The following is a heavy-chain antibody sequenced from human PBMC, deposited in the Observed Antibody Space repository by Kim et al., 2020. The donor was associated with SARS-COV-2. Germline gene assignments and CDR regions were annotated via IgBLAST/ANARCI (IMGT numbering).Heavy chain of an antibody. D-gene: IGHD6-19*01. J-gene: IGHJ6*02. Sequence: GGSLRLSCAASGFTFSSYGMHWVRQAPGKGLEWVAVIWYDGSNKYYADSVKGRFTISRDNSKNTLYLQMNSLRAEDTAVYYCAKDRAIAVVGMDVWGQGTTVTVSS. CDR2: IWYDGSNK. V-gene: IGHV3-33*06. CDR1: GFTFSSYG. CDR3: AKDRAIAVVGMDV.